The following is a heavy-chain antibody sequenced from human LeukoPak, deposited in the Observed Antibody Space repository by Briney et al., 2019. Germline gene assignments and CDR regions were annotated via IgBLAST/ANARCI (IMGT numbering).Heavy chain of an antibody. CDR3: ARDKIGYSSSWYPDY. CDR2: ISSSSSYI. V-gene: IGHV3-21*01. J-gene: IGHJ4*02. CDR1: GFTFSSYS. D-gene: IGHD6-13*01. Sequence: GGSLRLSCAASGFTFSSYSMNWVRQAPGKGLEWVSSISSSSSYIYYADSVEGRFTISRDNAKNSLYLQMNSLRAEDTAVYYCARDKIGYSSSWYPDYWGQGTLVTVSS.